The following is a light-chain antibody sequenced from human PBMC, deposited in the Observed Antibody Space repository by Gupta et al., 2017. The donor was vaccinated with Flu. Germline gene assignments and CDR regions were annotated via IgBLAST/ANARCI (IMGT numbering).Light chain of an antibody. V-gene: IGLV1-47*01. CDR2: RND. CDR3: AAWDHSLSCRVV. Sequence: QSVLTQPPSASGTPGQRVTISCSGGTSNIGSNYVYWYQQFPGTAPKLLIYRNDQRPSGVPDRISGSKSGTSASLAISGLRSDDEADYFCAAWDHSLSCRVVFGGGTKLTVL. CDR1: TSNIGSNY. J-gene: IGLJ2*01.